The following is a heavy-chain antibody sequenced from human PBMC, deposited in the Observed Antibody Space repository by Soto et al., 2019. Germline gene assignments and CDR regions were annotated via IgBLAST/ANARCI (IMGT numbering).Heavy chain of an antibody. CDR2: INAGNGNT. CDR1: GYTFTSYA. Sequence: QVQLVQSGAEVKKPGASVKVSCKASGYTFTSYAMHWVRQAPGQRLEWIGWINAGNGNTKYSQKFQGRVTITRDTSASTAYMELSSLRSEDTAVYYCARRGLLWFGEAFDYWGQGTLVTVSS. D-gene: IGHD3-10*01. V-gene: IGHV1-3*01. CDR3: ARRGLLWFGEAFDY. J-gene: IGHJ4*02.